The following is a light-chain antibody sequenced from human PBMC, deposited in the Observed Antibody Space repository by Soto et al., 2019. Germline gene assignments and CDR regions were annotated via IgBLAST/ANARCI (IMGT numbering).Light chain of an antibody. CDR1: SSDVGGYNF. V-gene: IGLV2-14*03. J-gene: IGLJ2*01. CDR2: DVS. Sequence: QSALTQPASVSGSPGQSITISCTGTSSDVGGYNFVSWYQHHPGKAPKLMIYDVSNRPSGVSNRFSGSKSGNTASLIISGLQAEDEADYYCSSYTTSSSFVFGGGTKLTVL. CDR3: SSYTTSSSFV.